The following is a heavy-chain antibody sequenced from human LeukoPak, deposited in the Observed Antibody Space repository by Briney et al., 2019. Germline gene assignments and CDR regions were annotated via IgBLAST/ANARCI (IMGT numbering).Heavy chain of an antibody. CDR3: ARGGRYFGWNYLRPTPYFDY. CDR1: GYTFTSYA. V-gene: IGHV1-2*02. J-gene: IGHJ4*02. D-gene: IGHD1-7*01. CDR2: INPNSGGT. Sequence: GASVKVSCKASGYTFTSYAMNWVRQAPGQGLEWMGWINPNSGGTNYAQKFQGRVTMTRDTSISTAYMELSRLRSDDTAVYYCARGGRYFGWNYLRPTPYFDYWGQGTLVTVSS.